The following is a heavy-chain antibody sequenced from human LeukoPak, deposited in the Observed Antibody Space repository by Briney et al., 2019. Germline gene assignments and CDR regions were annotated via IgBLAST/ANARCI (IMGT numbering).Heavy chain of an antibody. V-gene: IGHV3-23*01. CDR3: ARADSGSFPKKNDFDY. D-gene: IGHD3-10*01. CDR2: ISGSGGST. CDR1: GFTFSSYA. Sequence: PGGSLRLSCAASGFTFSSYAMSWVRQAPGKGLEWVSAISGSGGSTYYADSVKGRFTISRDNAKNSLYLQMNSLRAEDTAVYYCARADSGSFPKKNDFDYWGQGTLVTVSS. J-gene: IGHJ4*02.